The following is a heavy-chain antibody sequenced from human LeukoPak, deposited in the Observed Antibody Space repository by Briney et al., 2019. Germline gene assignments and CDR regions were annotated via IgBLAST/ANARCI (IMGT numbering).Heavy chain of an antibody. J-gene: IGHJ4*02. D-gene: IGHD3/OR15-3a*01. V-gene: IGHV4-31*03. CDR1: GGSISSGGYY. CDR3: ARRLEGLYYFDY. Sequence: SENLSLTCTVSGGSISSGGYYWSWIRQHPGKGREWIGYIYYSGSTYYNPSLKSRVTISVDTSKNQFSLKLSSVPAADTAVYYCARRLEGLYYFDYWGQGTLVTVSS. CDR2: IYYSGST.